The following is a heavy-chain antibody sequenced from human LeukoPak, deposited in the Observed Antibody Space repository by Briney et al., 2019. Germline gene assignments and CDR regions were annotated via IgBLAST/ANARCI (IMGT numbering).Heavy chain of an antibody. V-gene: IGHV3-7*01. D-gene: IGHD3-22*01. CDR1: GFTFSSYW. J-gene: IGHJ6*03. CDR3: AREIVSSGLHYYYMDV. CDR2: IKQDGSEK. Sequence: PGGSLRLSCAASGFTFSSYWMSWVRQAPGKGLERVANIKQDGSEKYYVDSVKGRFTISRDNAKNSLYLQMNSLRAEDTAVYYCAREIVSSGLHYYYMDVWGKGTTVTVSS.